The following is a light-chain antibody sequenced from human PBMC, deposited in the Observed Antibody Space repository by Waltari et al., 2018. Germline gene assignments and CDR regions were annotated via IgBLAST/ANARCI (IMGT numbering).Light chain of an antibody. CDR3: QHYVRLPAT. CDR2: GAS. CDR1: QSVSRA. Sequence: EIVLTQSPGSLSSSPGERVTLSCRASQSVSRALAWYQQKPGQAPRLLIFGASNRATGIPDRLSGSGSETDFSLTISRREPEDFAVYYCQHYVRLPATFGRGTKVEIK. V-gene: IGKV3-20*01. J-gene: IGKJ1*01.